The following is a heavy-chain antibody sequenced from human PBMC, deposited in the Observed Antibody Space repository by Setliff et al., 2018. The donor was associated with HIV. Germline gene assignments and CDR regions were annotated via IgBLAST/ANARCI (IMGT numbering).Heavy chain of an antibody. CDR1: GFTFSRYA. D-gene: IGHD2-2*01. Sequence: GGSLRLSCAVSGFTFSRYAMSWVRQAPGKGLEWVSSISSSSSYIKYADSVKGRFTISRDNAKNSLYLQLHSLRAEDTAVYYCARLPGYCSTSSCYGYLDYWGQGTLVTVSS. J-gene: IGHJ4*02. V-gene: IGHV3-21*01. CDR3: ARLPGYCSTSSCYGYLDY. CDR2: ISSSSSYI.